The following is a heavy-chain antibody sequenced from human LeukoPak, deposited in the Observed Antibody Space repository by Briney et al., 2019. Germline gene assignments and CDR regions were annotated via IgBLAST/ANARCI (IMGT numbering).Heavy chain of an antibody. CDR3: ARDLFGVVASYYMDD. D-gene: IGHD3-22*01. Sequence: ASVKVSCKASGYTFTSYGISWVRQAPGQGLEWMGWISAYNGNTNYAQELQGRVTMTTDTSTSTAYMELRSLRSDDTAVYYCARDLFGVVASYYMDDWGKGTTVTVSS. CDR1: GYTFTSYG. J-gene: IGHJ6*03. CDR2: ISAYNGNT. V-gene: IGHV1-18*01.